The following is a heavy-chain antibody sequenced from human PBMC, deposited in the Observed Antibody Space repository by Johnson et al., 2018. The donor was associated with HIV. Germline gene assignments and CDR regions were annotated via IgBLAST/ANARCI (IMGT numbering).Heavy chain of an antibody. V-gene: IGHV3-NL1*01. J-gene: IGHJ3*02. Sequence: QVQLVESGGGVVQPGGSLTLSCAASGFSFSSYGMHWVRQAPGKGLEWVSYISSSGSTIYYADSVKGRFTISRDNSKNTLYLQMDSLRAEDTAVYYCAKAPSPRGAFGIWGQGAMVHVSS. CDR1: GFSFSSYG. CDR3: AKAPSPRGAFGI. D-gene: IGHD3-10*01. CDR2: ISSSGSTI.